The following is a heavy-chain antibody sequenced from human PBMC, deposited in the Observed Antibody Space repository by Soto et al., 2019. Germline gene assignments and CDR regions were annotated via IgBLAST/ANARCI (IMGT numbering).Heavy chain of an antibody. CDR3: ARGLGGRMDD. J-gene: IGHJ6*02. CDR1: GTIFSSYT. Sequence: QVQLVQSGAEVKKPGSSVRVSCKASGTIFSSYTISWVRQAPGQGLEWMGRIIPILGETNSAQKLQGRVTRTADKSKNTAYMELNSLRLEDTALYYCARGLGGRMDDWGQGTTVTVSS. CDR2: IIPILGET. V-gene: IGHV1-69*08. D-gene: IGHD3-16*01.